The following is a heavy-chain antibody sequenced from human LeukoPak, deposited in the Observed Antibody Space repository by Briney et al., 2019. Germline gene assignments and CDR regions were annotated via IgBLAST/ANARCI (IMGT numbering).Heavy chain of an antibody. CDR3: ARLGYNGWNFEN. D-gene: IGHD5-12*01. J-gene: IGHJ4*02. CDR1: GFTFSSYW. Sequence: GGSLRLSCAASGFTFSSYWMSWVRQAPEKGLQSVAYISQDVSHKYYVDSVKGRFTISRDNAKNSLHLEMNSLRAEDTALYYCARLGYNGWNFENWGQGTLVTVSS. CDR2: ISQDVSHK. V-gene: IGHV3-7*01.